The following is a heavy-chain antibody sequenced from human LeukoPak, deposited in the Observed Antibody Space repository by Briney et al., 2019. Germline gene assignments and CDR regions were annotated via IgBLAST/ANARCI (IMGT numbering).Heavy chain of an antibody. CDR1: GFIFSSYS. D-gene: IGHD6-19*01. J-gene: IGHJ4*02. CDR2: ISSSSSYI. CDR3: ARDLAVASAFDY. V-gene: IGHV3-21*01. Sequence: GSLRLSCAASGFIFSSYSMNWVRQAPGKGLEWVSFISSSSSYIYYADSVKGRFTISRDNAKNSLYLQMNSLRAEDTAVYYCARDLAVASAFDYWGQGTLVTVSS.